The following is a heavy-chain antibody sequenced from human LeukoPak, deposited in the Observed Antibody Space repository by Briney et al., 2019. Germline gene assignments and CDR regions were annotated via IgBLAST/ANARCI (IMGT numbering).Heavy chain of an antibody. CDR3: AKGSSSSRPYYFDY. CDR1: GFSFSSYA. V-gene: IGHV3-23*01. Sequence: GGSLRLSCAASGFSFSSYAMSWVRQAPGKGLEWVSAITDSGGSTYHADSVKGRFTISRDNSKNTLFLQMNSLRVEDTAVYYCAKGSSSSRPYYFDYWGQGALVTVSS. D-gene: IGHD6-6*01. CDR2: ITDSGGST. J-gene: IGHJ4*02.